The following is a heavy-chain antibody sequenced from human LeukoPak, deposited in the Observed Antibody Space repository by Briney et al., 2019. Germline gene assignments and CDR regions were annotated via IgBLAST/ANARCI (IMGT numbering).Heavy chain of an antibody. CDR3: ARGGVVVTAAMTWFDP. V-gene: IGHV4-34*01. D-gene: IGHD2-2*01. CDR2: INRSGST. Sequence: SETLSLTCAVYGGSFSGYYWSWMRQPPGKGLEWIGEINRSGSTNYNPYLKSRVIISVDTSQNEFSLRLSSVAAANTDVYYYARGGVVVTAAMTWFDPWGQGTLVTVSS. CDR1: GGSFSGYY. J-gene: IGHJ5*02.